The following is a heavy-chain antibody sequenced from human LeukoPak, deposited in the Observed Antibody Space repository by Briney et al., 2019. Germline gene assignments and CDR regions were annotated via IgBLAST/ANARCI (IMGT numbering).Heavy chain of an antibody. Sequence: PGGSLRLSCAASGFTVSSKDMNWVRQAPGKGLEWVSHITASGTAMFYADSVKGRFTISRDNAKNSLYLQMNSLRDEDTAVYYCASSGSYRFDYWGQGTLVTVSS. J-gene: IGHJ4*02. CDR3: ASSGSYRFDY. D-gene: IGHD1-26*01. V-gene: IGHV3-48*02. CDR2: ITASGTAM. CDR1: GFTVSSKD.